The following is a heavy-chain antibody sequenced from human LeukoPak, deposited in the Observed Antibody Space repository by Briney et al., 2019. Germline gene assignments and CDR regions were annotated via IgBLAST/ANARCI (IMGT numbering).Heavy chain of an antibody. Sequence: GSLRLSCAASGFTFSSYGMHWVRQAPGKGLEWVAVISYDGSNKYYADSVKRRFTISRDNSKNTLYLQMNSLRAEDTAVYYCARGLDEVGAFDIWGQGTMVTVSS. V-gene: IGHV3-30*03. J-gene: IGHJ3*02. CDR1: GFTFSSYG. CDR3: ARGLDEVGAFDI. CDR2: ISYDGSNK. D-gene: IGHD1-1*01.